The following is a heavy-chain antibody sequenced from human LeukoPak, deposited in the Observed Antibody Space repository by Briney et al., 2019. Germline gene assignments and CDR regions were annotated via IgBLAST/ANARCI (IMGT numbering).Heavy chain of an antibody. D-gene: IGHD1-26*01. CDR2: IYYSGST. V-gene: IGHV4-31*03. CDR1: GGSISSGDYY. Sequence: SETLSLTCTVSGGSISSGDYYWSWIRQHPGKGLEWIGYIYYSGSTYYNPSLNRRVIISLYTSKNQFSLKLSSVTAAATAVYYCATLHSSGSFFTWGQGTLVTVSS. CDR3: ATLHSSGSFFT. J-gene: IGHJ5*02.